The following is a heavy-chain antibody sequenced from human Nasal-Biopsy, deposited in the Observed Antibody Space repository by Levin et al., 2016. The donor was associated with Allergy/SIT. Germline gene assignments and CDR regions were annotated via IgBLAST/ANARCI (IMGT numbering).Heavy chain of an antibody. CDR1: GGSIIGHY. D-gene: IGHD2/OR15-2a*01. CDR3: ARSIILDSPATEYYFDS. CDR2: IYYSGLT. V-gene: IGHV4-59*11. Sequence: SETLSLTCTVSGGSIIGHYWSWIRQPPGKGLEWIGAIYYSGLTDYNPSFTSRVIISVDTSKNQFSLKLSSVSAADTAVYYCARSIILDSPATEYYFDSWGQGALVTVSS. J-gene: IGHJ4*02.